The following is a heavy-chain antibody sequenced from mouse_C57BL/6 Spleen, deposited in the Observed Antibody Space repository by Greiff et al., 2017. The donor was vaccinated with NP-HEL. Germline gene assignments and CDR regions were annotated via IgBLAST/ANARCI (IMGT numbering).Heavy chain of an antibody. Sequence: EVQGVESGGGLVKPGGSLKLSCAASGFTFSSYAMSWVRQTPEKRLEWVATISDGGSYTYYPDNVKGRFTISRDNAKNTLYLQRSHLKSEDTAMYYCARDGDYGSRYYFDYWGQGTTLTVSS. D-gene: IGHD1-1*01. V-gene: IGHV5-4*01. CDR2: ISDGGSYT. CDR1: GFTFSSYA. CDR3: ARDGDYGSRYYFDY. J-gene: IGHJ2*01.